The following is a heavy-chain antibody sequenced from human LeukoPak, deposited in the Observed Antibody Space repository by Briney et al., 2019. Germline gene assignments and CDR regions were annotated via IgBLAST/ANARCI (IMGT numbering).Heavy chain of an antibody. Sequence: SETLSLTCTVSGGSISSSGYYWGWIRQPPGKGLEWVGSVYYTGSTFYNPSLKSRVTTSVDTSKNHFSLNLSSVTAADTAVYYCARAVVQLERRGYFDYWGQGTLVTVSS. J-gene: IGHJ4*02. V-gene: IGHV4-39*02. CDR3: ARAVVQLERRGYFDY. D-gene: IGHD1-1*01. CDR2: VYYTGST. CDR1: GGSISSSGYY.